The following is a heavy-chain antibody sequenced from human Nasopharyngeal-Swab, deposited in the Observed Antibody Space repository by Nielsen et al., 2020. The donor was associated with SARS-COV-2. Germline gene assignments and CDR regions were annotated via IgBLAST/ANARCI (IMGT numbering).Heavy chain of an antibody. CDR1: GFTFSGSE. Sequence: GGSLRLSCVASGFTFSGSEIHWVRQASGKGPEWVGRIRDKADNYATGYAASVKGRFTISRDDSKDTAYLQMNSLRAEDTAVYYCANGLVVGATGYYYYYYGMDVWGQGTTVTVSS. D-gene: IGHD1-26*01. V-gene: IGHV3-73*01. CDR2: IRDKADNYAT. J-gene: IGHJ6*02. CDR3: ANGLVVGATGYYYYYYGMDV.